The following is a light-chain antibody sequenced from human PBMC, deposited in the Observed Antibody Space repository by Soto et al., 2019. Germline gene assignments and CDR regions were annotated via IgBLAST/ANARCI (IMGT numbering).Light chain of an antibody. CDR1: QGISNY. CDR3: QKYNSAPWT. J-gene: IGKJ1*01. V-gene: IGKV1-27*01. CDR2: AAS. Sequence: DIQRTQSPSSLSAAVGDRVIITCRASQGISNYLAWYQQKPWNVPKLLIYAASTLQSGVPSRFSGSGSGTDFTRHISSLQPEAVATYYCQKYNSAPWTFGQGNKVEIK.